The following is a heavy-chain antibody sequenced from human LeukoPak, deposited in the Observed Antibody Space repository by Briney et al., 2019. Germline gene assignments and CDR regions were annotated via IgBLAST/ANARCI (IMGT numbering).Heavy chain of an antibody. Sequence: SETLSLTCAVYGGSFSGYYWSWIRQPPGKGLEWVGEINHSGSTNYNPSLKSRVTISVETSKNQFSLKLSSVTAADTAVYYCARGYSYGSWGQGTLVTVSS. CDR1: GGSFSGYY. J-gene: IGHJ5*02. CDR2: INHSGST. V-gene: IGHV4-34*01. D-gene: IGHD5-18*01. CDR3: ARGYSYGS.